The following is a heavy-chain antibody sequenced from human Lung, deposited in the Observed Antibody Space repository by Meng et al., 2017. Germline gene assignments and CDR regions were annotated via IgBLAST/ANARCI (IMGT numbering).Heavy chain of an antibody. CDR2: INSGGETT. Sequence: VQLGESGGGFVQPGGSPSLSCAVSGFNFSPGAMCWVRQAPGNGLEWVSSINSGGETTWFADSVKGRLTISRDNSKNTLYLQMNSLRAEDTAVYYCAKEIRPNDYWGQGTLVTVSS. CDR3: AKEIRPNDY. V-gene: IGHV3-23*04. J-gene: IGHJ4*02. CDR1: GFNFSPGA.